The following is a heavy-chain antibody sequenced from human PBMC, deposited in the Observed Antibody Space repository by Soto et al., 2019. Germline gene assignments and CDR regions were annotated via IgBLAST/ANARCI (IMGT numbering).Heavy chain of an antibody. CDR2: ISYDGSDK. Sequence: QVQLVESGGGVVQPGRSLRLSCAASGFTFSSYAMHWVRQAPGKGLEWVAVISYDGSDKYYADSVKGRFTISRDNSXNTLSLQMNSLRADDTAVYYCAKALGELSPESYDYWGQGTLITVSS. CDR3: AKALGELSPESYDY. J-gene: IGHJ4*02. CDR1: GFTFSSYA. D-gene: IGHD3-16*02. V-gene: IGHV3-30*18.